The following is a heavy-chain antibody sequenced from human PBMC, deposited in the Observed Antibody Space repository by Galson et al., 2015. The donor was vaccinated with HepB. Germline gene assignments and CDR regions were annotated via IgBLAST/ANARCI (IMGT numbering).Heavy chain of an antibody. J-gene: IGHJ4*02. CDR2: IDWDDDK. CDR1: GFSLSTSGMC. Sequence: PALVKPTQTLTLTCTFSGFSLSTSGMCVSWIRQPPGKALEWLARIDWDDDKYYSTSLKTRLTISKDTSKNQVVLTMTNMDPVDTATYYCARIGSGSYYVDYWGQGTLVTVSS. V-gene: IGHV2-70*11. D-gene: IGHD1-26*01. CDR3: ARIGSGSYYVDY.